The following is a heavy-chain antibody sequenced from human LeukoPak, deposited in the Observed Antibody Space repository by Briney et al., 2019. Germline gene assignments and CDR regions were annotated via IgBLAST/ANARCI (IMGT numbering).Heavy chain of an antibody. CDR3: ARDHYGSGSSNWFDP. D-gene: IGHD3-10*01. Sequence: GGSLRLSCAASGFTFSSYSMNWVRQAPGKGLEWVSSISSSSSYIYYADSVKGRFTISRDNAKNSLYLQMNSLRAEDTAVYYCARDHYGSGSSNWFDPWGQGTLVTVSS. V-gene: IGHV3-21*01. CDR2: ISSSSSYI. CDR1: GFTFSSYS. J-gene: IGHJ5*02.